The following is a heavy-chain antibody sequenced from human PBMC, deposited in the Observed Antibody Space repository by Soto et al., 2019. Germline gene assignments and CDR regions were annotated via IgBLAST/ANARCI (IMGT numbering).Heavy chain of an antibody. CDR2: INPNSGGT. D-gene: IGHD6-13*01. Sequence: ASVKVSCKASGYTFTGYYMHWVRQAPGQGLEWMGWINPNSGGTNYAQKFQGWVTMTRDTSISTAYMELSRLRSDDTAVYYCAITSGYSSSWGFNTSDIWGQGTMVTVSS. CDR1: GYTFTGYY. CDR3: AITSGYSSSWGFNTSDI. V-gene: IGHV1-2*04. J-gene: IGHJ3*02.